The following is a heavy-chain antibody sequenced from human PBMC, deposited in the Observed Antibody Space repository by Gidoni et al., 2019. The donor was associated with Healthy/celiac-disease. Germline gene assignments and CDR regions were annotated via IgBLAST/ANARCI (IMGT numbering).Heavy chain of an antibody. Sequence: EVQLLESGGGLVQPGGSLRLSCAASGFTFSSYAMRWVRQAPGKGRGWVSSISGSGGSTYYADSVKGRFTISRDNSKNTLYLQMNSLRAEDTAVYYCANFFGGYCSGGSCPTDYWGQGTLVTVSS. CDR2: ISGSGGST. J-gene: IGHJ4*02. V-gene: IGHV3-23*01. CDR3: ANFFGGYCSGGSCPTDY. D-gene: IGHD2-15*01. CDR1: GFTFSSYA.